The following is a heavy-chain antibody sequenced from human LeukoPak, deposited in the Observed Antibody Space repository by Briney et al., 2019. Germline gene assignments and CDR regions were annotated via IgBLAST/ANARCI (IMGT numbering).Heavy chain of an antibody. CDR1: GGSISSSSYY. D-gene: IGHD2-15*01. CDR3: ARDQEYCSGGSCLGWFDP. Sequence: SETLSLTCTVAGGSISSSSYYWGCIRQPPGKGLECIGSIYYSGTTYYNPSLKSRVTISVDTSKHQFSLKLSSVTAADTAVYYCARDQEYCSGGSCLGWFDPSGQGTLVTVSS. J-gene: IGHJ5*02. V-gene: IGHV4-39*07. CDR2: IYYSGTT.